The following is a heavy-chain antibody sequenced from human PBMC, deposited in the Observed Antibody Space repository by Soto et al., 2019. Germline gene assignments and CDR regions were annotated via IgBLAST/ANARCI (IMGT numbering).Heavy chain of an antibody. D-gene: IGHD1-26*01. CDR2: IYYSGST. CDR3: ARQTSGSYFGYFDY. Sequence: PSETLSLTCTVSGGSISSSSYYWGWIRQPPGKGLEWIGCIYYSGSTYYNPSLKSRVTISVDTSKNQFSLKLSSVTAADTAVYYCARQTSGSYFGYFDYWGQGTLVTV. CDR1: GGSISSSSYY. V-gene: IGHV4-39*01. J-gene: IGHJ4*02.